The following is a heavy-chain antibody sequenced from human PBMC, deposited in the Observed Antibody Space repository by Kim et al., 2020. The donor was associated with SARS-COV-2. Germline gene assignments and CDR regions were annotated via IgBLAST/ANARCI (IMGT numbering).Heavy chain of an antibody. CDR1: GFTFSSYA. CDR3: ARDISGSYLGYGMDV. V-gene: IGHV3-30-3*01. J-gene: IGHJ6*02. D-gene: IGHD1-26*01. CDR2: ISYDGSNK. Sequence: GGSLRLSCAASGFTFSSYAMHWVRQAPGKGLEWVAVISYDGSNKYYADSVKGRFTISRDNSKNTLYLQMNSLRAEDTAVYYCARDISGSYLGYGMDVWGQVTTVTVSS.